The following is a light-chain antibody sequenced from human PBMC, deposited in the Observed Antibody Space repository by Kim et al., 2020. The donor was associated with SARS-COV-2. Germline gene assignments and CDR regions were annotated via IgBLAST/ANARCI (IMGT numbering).Light chain of an antibody. CDR3: QSYDTTTVV. V-gene: IGLV6-57*01. CDR1: SGTINSSV. J-gene: IGLJ3*02. Sequence: GKTVSSSCNRSSGTINSSVVQWYQQRPGTSPITLIDEDNRRASGVPDRLSGSIDSSSNTASLTISGLKTEDEADYYCQSYDTTTVVFGGGTQLTVL. CDR2: EDN.